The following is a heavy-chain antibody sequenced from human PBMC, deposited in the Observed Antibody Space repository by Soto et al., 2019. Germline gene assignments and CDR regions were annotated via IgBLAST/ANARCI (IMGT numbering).Heavy chain of an antibody. CDR1: GFPVSSKF. J-gene: IGHJ6*02. D-gene: IGHD3-3*01. Sequence: GGSLRLSCEASGFPVSSKFMNWVRQAPGKGLEWVSVIYSGGRTDYADFVKGRFTISRDNSRNTLYLQMNSLRAEDTAVYYCARATIFGGFDVWGQGTTVTVSS. CDR3: ARATIFGGFDV. CDR2: IYSGGRT. V-gene: IGHV3-53*01.